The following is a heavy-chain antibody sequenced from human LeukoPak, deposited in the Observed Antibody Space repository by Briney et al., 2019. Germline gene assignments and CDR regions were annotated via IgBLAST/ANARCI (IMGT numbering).Heavy chain of an antibody. CDR1: GFAFSNYAM. CDR2: IYHSGST. Sequence: GSLRLSCAASGFAFSNYAMSWVRQPPGKGLEWIGEIYHSGSTNYNPSLKSRVTISVDKSKNQFSLKLSSVTAADTAVYYCARVETGTIDYWGQGTLVTVSS. V-gene: IGHV4-4*02. D-gene: IGHD1-1*01. CDR3: ARVETGTIDY. J-gene: IGHJ4*02.